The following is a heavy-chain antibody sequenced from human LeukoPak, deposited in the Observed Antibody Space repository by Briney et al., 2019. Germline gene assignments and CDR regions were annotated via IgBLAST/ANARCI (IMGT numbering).Heavy chain of an antibody. J-gene: IGHJ4*02. CDR2: IKQDGSEK. Sequence: GGSLRLSCAASGFTFSSSWMSWVRQAPGKGLEWVANIKQDGSEKYYVDSVKGRFTISRDNAKNSLYLQMNSLRAEDTAVYYCTRDSANYLLYYDSWGQGTLVTVSS. D-gene: IGHD3-10*01. CDR3: TRDSANYLLYYDS. CDR1: GFTFSSSW. V-gene: IGHV3-7*01.